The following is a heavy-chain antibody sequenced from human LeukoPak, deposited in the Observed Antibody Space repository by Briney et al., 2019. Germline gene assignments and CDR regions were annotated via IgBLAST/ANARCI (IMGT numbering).Heavy chain of an antibody. V-gene: IGHV1-69*05. Sequence: SVKVSCKASGGIFSSYATRWVRQAPGQGLEWMGGIIPIFGKANYAQKFQGRVTITTDESTSTAYMELSSLRSDDTAVYYCVRGQKPYYYYGMDVWGQGTTVTVSS. CDR1: GGIFSSYA. CDR3: VRGQKPYYYYGMDV. CDR2: IIPIFGKA. J-gene: IGHJ6*02.